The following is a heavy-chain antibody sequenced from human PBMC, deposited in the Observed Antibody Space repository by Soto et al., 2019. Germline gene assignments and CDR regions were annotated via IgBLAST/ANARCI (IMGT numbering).Heavy chain of an antibody. Sequence: TLSLTCTVSGGSISSGDYYWSWIRQPPGKGLEWIGYIYYSGSTYFNPSLKSRLTISVDTSKNHFSLRLSSVTAADTAVYYCAXXXVVPXVAQRYFDLWGRGTLVTVSS. J-gene: IGHJ2*01. CDR2: IYYSGST. V-gene: IGHV4-30-4*01. CDR3: AXXXVVPXVAQRYFDL. CDR1: GGSISSGDYY. D-gene: IGHD2-2*01.